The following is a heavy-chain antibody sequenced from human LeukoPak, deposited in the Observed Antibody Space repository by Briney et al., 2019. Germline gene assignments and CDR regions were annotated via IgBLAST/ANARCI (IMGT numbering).Heavy chain of an antibody. D-gene: IGHD3-10*01. CDR2: INHSGST. V-gene: IGHV4-34*01. CDR1: GGSFSGYY. CDR3: ARGDPRLRWSIRARAWYFDY. Sequence: SETLSLTCAVYGGSFSGYYWSWIRQPPGKGLEWIGEINHSGSTNYNPSLKSRVTISVDTSKNQFSLKLSSVTAADTAVYYCARGDPRLRWSIRARAWYFDYWGQGTLVTVSS. J-gene: IGHJ4*02.